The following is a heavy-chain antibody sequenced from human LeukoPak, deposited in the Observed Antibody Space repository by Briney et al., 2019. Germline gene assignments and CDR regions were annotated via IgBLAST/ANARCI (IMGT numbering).Heavy chain of an antibody. CDR3: AKLGRYQLPLDDF. J-gene: IGHJ4*02. CDR2: ISGISGGGGST. Sequence: GGSLRLSCAASGFTFSTYAMSWVRPAPGKGLEWVSSISGISGGGGSTYYADSVKGRFTISRDNSKDTLYLQMNSLRGEDTAVYYCAKLGRYQLPLDDFWGQGTLVTVS. V-gene: IGHV3-23*01. D-gene: IGHD2-2*01. CDR1: GFTFSTYA.